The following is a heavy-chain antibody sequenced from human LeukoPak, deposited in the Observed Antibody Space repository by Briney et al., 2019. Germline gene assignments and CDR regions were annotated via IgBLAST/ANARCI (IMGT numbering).Heavy chain of an antibody. CDR1: GFTVSSNY. CDR2: IYSGGST. CDR3: ARFRYYYDSSGQYYFDY. J-gene: IGHJ4*02. V-gene: IGHV3-66*01. Sequence: PGGSLRLSCAASGFTVSSNYMSWVRQAPGKGLEWVSVIYSGGSTYYADSVKGRFTISRDNSKNTLYLQMNSLRAEDTAVYYCARFRYYYDSSGQYYFDYWGQGTLVTVSS. D-gene: IGHD3-22*01.